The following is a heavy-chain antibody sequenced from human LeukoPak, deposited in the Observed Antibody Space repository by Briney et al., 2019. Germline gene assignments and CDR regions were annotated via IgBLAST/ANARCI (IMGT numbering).Heavy chain of an antibody. CDR1: GYTFTGYY. J-gene: IGHJ4*02. CDR3: AKDVREVGSVGGRRPLYYFDY. D-gene: IGHD6-6*01. Sequence: ASVKVSCKASGYTFTGYYMHWVRQAPGQGLEWMGWINPNRGGTNYAQKFQGRVTMTRDTSISTAYMELSRLRSDDTAVYYCAKDVREVGSVGGRRPLYYFDYWGQGTLVTVSS. CDR2: INPNRGGT. V-gene: IGHV1-2*02.